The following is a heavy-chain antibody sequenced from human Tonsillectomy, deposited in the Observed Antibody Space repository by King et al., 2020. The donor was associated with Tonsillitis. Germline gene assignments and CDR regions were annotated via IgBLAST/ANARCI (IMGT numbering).Heavy chain of an antibody. CDR1: GFIFTNYA. CDR3: AKDVTGSGYYFYDY. Sequence: VQLVESGGGLVQPGGSLRLSCVASGFIFTNYAMSWVRQAPGKGLEWVSALSGSGGDTYYADSVKGRFTISRDNSKNTLYLQMNSLRAEDTAVYYCAKDVTGSGYYFYDYWGQGTLVTVSS. J-gene: IGHJ4*02. D-gene: IGHD3-3*01. V-gene: IGHV3-23*04. CDR2: LSGSGGDT.